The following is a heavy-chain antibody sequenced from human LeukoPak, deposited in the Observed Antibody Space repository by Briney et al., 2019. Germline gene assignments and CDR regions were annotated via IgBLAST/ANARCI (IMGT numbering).Heavy chain of an antibody. D-gene: IGHD3-10*01. CDR2: INHSGST. CDR3: ARPYRPWLKGTVRGVITFDY. V-gene: IGHV4-34*01. J-gene: IGHJ4*02. CDR1: GGSFSGYY. Sequence: PSETLSLTCAVYGGSFSGYYWSWIRQPPGKGLEWIGEINHSGSTNYNPSLKSRVTISVDTSKNQFSLKLSSVTAADTAVYYCARPYRPWLKGTVRGVITFDYWGQGTLVTVSS.